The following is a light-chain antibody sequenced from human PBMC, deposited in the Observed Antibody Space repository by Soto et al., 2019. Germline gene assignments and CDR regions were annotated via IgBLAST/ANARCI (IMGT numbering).Light chain of an antibody. CDR2: GAS. CDR1: QSVSSN. Sequence: EIVMTQSPATLSVSPGERATLSCRASQSVSSNLAWYQQKPGQAPRLLIYGASTRATGIPARLSGSGSGTELTLTISGMKSEDFEVYYCQQYNDWPRTFGQGTKVDIK. J-gene: IGKJ1*01. V-gene: IGKV3-15*01. CDR3: QQYNDWPRT.